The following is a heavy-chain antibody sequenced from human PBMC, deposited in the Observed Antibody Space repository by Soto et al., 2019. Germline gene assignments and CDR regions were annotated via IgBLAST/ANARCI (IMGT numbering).Heavy chain of an antibody. Sequence: SQTLSLTCAISGDSVSSNSAAWNLSRQSPSRGLEWLGRTYYRSKWYNNYAVSVKSRITINPDTSKNQFSLQLNSVTPEDTAVYYCARIHSSSSSDMDVWGQGTTVTVSS. CDR2: TYYRSKWYN. CDR1: GDSVSSNSAA. J-gene: IGHJ6*02. CDR3: ARIHSSSSSDMDV. V-gene: IGHV6-1*01. D-gene: IGHD6-6*01.